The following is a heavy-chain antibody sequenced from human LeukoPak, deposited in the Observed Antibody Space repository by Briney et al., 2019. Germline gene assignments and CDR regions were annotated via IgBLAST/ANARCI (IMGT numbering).Heavy chain of an antibody. Sequence: SETLSLTCTVSGGSISSYYWSWIRQPPGKGLEWIGYIYYSGSTNYNPSLKSRVTISVDTSKNQFSLKLSSVTAADTAVYYCATKRADYIDYWGQGTLVTVSS. CDR1: GGSISSYY. V-gene: IGHV4-59*01. CDR3: ATKRADYIDY. J-gene: IGHJ4*02. CDR2: IYYSGST. D-gene: IGHD6-25*01.